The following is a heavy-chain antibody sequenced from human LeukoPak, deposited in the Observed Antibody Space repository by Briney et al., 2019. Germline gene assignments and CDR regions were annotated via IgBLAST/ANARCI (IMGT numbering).Heavy chain of an antibody. J-gene: IGHJ6*02. CDR3: AGVRKKTGTTSDYGMDV. Sequence: ASVKVPCKASGGTFSSYAISWVRQAPGQGLEWVGIINPSGGSTSYAQKFQGRVTMTRDTSTSTVYMELSSLRSEDTAVYHCAGVRKKTGTTSDYGMDVWGQGTTVTVSS. V-gene: IGHV1-46*01. D-gene: IGHD1-1*01. CDR1: GGTFSSYA. CDR2: INPSGGST.